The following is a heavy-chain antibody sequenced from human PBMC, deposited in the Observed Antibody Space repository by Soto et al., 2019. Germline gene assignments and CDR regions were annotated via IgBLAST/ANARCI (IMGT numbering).Heavy chain of an antibody. J-gene: IGHJ5*02. V-gene: IGHV3-23*01. D-gene: IGHD3-10*01. Sequence: PGASLRLSCAASGFTFSTYAMTWVRLAPGKGLELVSSISGTADTTYSADSVKGRFTISRDNSKKTLYLQMKSLRAEDTTVYYCAKGPRLPQLWFGEPWTQNWFDPGGQGTLVTVS. CDR2: ISGTADTT. CDR3: AKGPRLPQLWFGEPWTQNWFDP. CDR1: GFTFSTYA.